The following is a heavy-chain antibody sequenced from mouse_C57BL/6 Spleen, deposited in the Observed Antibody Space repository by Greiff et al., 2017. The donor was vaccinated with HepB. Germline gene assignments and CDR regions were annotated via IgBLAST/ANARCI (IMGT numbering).Heavy chain of an antibody. CDR3: ARRGSNYLAWFAY. D-gene: IGHD2-1*01. Sequence: VQLQQPGAELVKPGASVKMSCKASGYTFTSYWITWVKQRPGQGLEWIGDIYPGSGSTNYNEKFKSKATLTVDTSSSTAYMQLSSLPSEDSAVYYCARRGSNYLAWFAYWGQGTLVTVSA. V-gene: IGHV1-55*01. CDR2: IYPGSGST. J-gene: IGHJ3*01. CDR1: GYTFTSYW.